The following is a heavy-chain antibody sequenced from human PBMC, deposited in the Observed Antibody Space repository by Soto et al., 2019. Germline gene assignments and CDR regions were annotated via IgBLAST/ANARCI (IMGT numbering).Heavy chain of an antibody. Sequence: GGSLRLSGAASGFTFSSYAMSWVRQAPGKGLEWVSAISGSVGSTYYADSVKGRFTISRDNSKNTLYLQMNSLRAEDTAVYYCGKDKVDRIPYLLPGMVVGGPEARVTVSS. D-gene: IGHD2-15*01. CDR2: ISGSVGST. V-gene: IGHV3-23*01. CDR1: GFTFSSYA. J-gene: IGHJ6*02. CDR3: GKDKVDRIPYLLPGMVV.